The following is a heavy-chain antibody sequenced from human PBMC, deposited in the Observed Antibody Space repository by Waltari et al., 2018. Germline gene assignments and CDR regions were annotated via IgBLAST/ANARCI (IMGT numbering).Heavy chain of an antibody. CDR3: ARNMVQGLA. CDR1: GYSISSGYY. Sequence: QVQLQESGPGLVKPSETLSLTCAVSGYSISSGYYWGWIRQPPGKGLEWIGSIYHSGSTNYNPSLKSRVTISVDKSKNQFSLKLSSVTAADTAVYYCARNMVQGLAWGQGTLVTVSS. CDR2: IYHSGST. J-gene: IGHJ4*02. D-gene: IGHD3-10*01. V-gene: IGHV4-38-2*01.